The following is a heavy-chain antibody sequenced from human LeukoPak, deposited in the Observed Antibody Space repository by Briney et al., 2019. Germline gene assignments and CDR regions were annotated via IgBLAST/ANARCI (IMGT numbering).Heavy chain of an antibody. J-gene: IGHJ4*02. V-gene: IGHV4-59*01. CDR1: GGSISSYY. CDR3: ARASRFGELFYDY. Sequence: SETLSLTCTVSGGSISSYYWSWTRQPPGKGLEWIGYIYYSGSTNYNPSLKSRVTISVDTSKNQFSLKLSSVTAADTAVYYCARASRFGELFYDYWGQGTLVTVSS. D-gene: IGHD3-10*01. CDR2: IYYSGST.